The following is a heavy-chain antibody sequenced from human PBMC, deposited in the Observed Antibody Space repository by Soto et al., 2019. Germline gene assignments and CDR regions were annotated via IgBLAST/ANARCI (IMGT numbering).Heavy chain of an antibody. J-gene: IGHJ6*03. Sequence: VQLVESGGGLVQPGGSLRLSCAASGFTFGSYAMTWVRQAPGQGLEWVSGISGRGSGRYYSDSVEARFTISRDNPKNLLYLQMNTLRVEDTGVYFCARVRYPSAPRRPLDYYFMDVWGNGTTITVSS. V-gene: IGHV3-23*04. CDR1: GFTFGSYA. CDR3: ARVRYPSAPRRPLDYYFMDV. CDR2: ISGRGSGR. D-gene: IGHD1-20*01.